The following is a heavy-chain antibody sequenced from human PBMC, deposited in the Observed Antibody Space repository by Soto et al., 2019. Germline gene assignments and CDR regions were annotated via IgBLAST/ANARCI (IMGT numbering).Heavy chain of an antibody. Sequence: SVKVSCKASGGTFSSYAISWVRQAPGQGLEWMGGIIPIFGTANYAQKFQGRVTITADESTSTAYMELSSLRSEDTAVYYCARVPSDYDSSGYYYERYYFDYWGQGTLVTVSS. CDR3: ARVPSDYDSSGYYYERYYFDY. V-gene: IGHV1-69*13. CDR1: GGTFSSYA. J-gene: IGHJ4*02. CDR2: IIPIFGTA. D-gene: IGHD3-22*01.